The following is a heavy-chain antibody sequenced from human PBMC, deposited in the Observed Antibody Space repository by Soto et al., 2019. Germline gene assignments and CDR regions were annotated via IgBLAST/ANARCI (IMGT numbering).Heavy chain of an antibody. V-gene: IGHV3-23*01. CDR3: ARAPSVYDFWSGYNGPYGMDV. D-gene: IGHD3-3*01. CDR2: ISGSGGST. Sequence: PGGSLRLSCAASGFTFSSYAMSWVRQAPGKGLEWVSAISGSGGSTYYADSVKGRFTISRDNSKNQFSLKLSSVTAADTAVYYCARAPSVYDFWSGYNGPYGMDVWGQGTTVTVSS. CDR1: GFTFSSYA. J-gene: IGHJ6*02.